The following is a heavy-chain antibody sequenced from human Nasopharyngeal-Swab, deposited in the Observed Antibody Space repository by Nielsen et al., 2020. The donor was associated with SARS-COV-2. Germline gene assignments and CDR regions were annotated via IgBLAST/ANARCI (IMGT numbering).Heavy chain of an antibody. D-gene: IGHD6-19*01. V-gene: IGHV1-46*01. CDR1: GYTFTSYY. CDR2: INPSGGST. J-gene: IGHJ4*02. CDR3: AREEAVAGRIDY. Sequence: ASVKVSCKASGYTFTSYYMHWGRQAPGQGLEWMGIINPSGGSTSYAQKFQGRVTMTRDTSTSTVYMELSSLRSEDTAVYYCAREEAVAGRIDYWGQGTLVTVSS.